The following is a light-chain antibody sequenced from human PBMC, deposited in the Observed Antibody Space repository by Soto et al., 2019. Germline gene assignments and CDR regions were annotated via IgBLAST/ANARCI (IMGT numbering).Light chain of an antibody. CDR1: QSISSW. J-gene: IGKJ1*01. Sequence: IQMTQSPSTLSATVRDKVTITCRASQSISSWLAWYQQKPGKAPKLLIYDASSLESGVPSRFSGSGSGTEFTLTISSLQPDDFATYYCQQYNSYSPTFGQGTKVDIK. CDR2: DAS. V-gene: IGKV1-5*01. CDR3: QQYNSYSPT.